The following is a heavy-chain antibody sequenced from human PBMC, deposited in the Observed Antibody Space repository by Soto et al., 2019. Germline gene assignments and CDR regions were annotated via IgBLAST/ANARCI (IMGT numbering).Heavy chain of an antibody. V-gene: IGHV3-30*18. CDR1: GFTFKNYG. Sequence: QVQLVESGGGVVQPGRSRRLSCAASGFTFKNYGMFWVRQAPGTGLEWVALISHDGSQRFYADSVKGRFIISRDDSKNTVSLQMNSLRAEDTAIYYCAKRITISGYGDYYYYGMDVWGQGTTVIVSS. CDR3: AKRITISGYGDYYYYGMDV. J-gene: IGHJ6*02. D-gene: IGHD3-3*01. CDR2: ISHDGSQR.